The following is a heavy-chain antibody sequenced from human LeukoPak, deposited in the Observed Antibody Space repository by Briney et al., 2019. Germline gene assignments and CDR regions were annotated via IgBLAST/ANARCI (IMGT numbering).Heavy chain of an antibody. CDR1: GFTFSSYA. J-gene: IGHJ4*02. D-gene: IGHD3-16*01. CDR2: IYSDDSA. Sequence: GGSLRLSCAASGFTFSSYAMSWVRQAPGKGLEWVSVIYSDDSAHYAESVKGRFTVSTDHSTNTLYLQMNNLRAEDTAVYYCARDLGGATGVFEDWGQGTLVTVSS. CDR3: ARDLGGATGVFED. V-gene: IGHV3-66*01.